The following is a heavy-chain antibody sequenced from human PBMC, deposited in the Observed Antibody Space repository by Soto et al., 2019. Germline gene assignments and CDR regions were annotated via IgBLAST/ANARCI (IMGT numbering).Heavy chain of an antibody. CDR3: ARDVSGWQYFQH. Sequence: GGSLRLSCAASGFTVSSNYMSWVRQAPGKGLEWVSVIYSGGSTYYADSVKGRFTISRDNSKNTLYLQMNSLRAEDTAVDYCARDVSGWQYFQHWGQGTLVTVSS. CDR1: GFTVSSNY. J-gene: IGHJ1*01. D-gene: IGHD6-19*01. V-gene: IGHV3-53*01. CDR2: IYSGGST.